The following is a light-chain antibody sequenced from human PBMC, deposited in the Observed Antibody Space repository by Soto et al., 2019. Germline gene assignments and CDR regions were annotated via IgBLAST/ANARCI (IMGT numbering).Light chain of an antibody. J-gene: IGLJ3*02. CDR2: EDN. Sequence: NFLLTQPHSVSESPGKTVTISCTRSSGSIASNYVQWYQQRPGSAPTTVIYEDNQRPSGVPDRFSGSIDSSSNSASLTISGLKTEDEADYYCQSYASSGWVFGGGTKLTVL. CDR1: SGSIASNY. V-gene: IGLV6-57*03. CDR3: QSYASSGWV.